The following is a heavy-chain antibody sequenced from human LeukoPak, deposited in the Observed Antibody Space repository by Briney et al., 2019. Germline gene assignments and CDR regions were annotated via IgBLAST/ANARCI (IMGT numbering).Heavy chain of an antibody. Sequence: GSLRLSCAASGFTLSSYGMHWVRQAPGKGLEWVAFIRYDGSNKYYADSVKGRFTISRDNSKNTLYLQMNSLRAEDTAVYYCAKDAIPGYCSGGSCYSLDYWGQGTLVTVSS. D-gene: IGHD2-15*01. CDR2: IRYDGSNK. J-gene: IGHJ4*02. V-gene: IGHV3-30*02. CDR1: GFTLSSYG. CDR3: AKDAIPGYCSGGSCYSLDY.